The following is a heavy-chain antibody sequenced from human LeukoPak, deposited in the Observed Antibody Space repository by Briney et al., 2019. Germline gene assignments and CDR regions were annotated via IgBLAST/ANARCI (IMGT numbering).Heavy chain of an antibody. V-gene: IGHV3-21*01. J-gene: IGHJ4*02. CDR1: GFTFSSYS. D-gene: IGHD2-2*01. Sequence: GGSLRLSCAASGFTFSSYSMNWVRQAAGKGLEWVSSISSSSSYIYYADSVKGRFTISRDNAKNSLYLQMNSLRAEDTAVYYCATARIVVPAAIPDYWGQGTLVTVSS. CDR2: ISSSSSYI. CDR3: ATARIVVPAAIPDY.